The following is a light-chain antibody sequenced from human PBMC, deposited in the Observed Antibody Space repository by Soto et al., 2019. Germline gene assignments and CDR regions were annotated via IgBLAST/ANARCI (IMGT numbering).Light chain of an antibody. Sequence: QSVLTQSSSASASLGSSVKLTCTLSSGHSSYIIAWHQQQPGKAPRYLMKLEGSGSYNKGSGVPDRFSGSSSGADRYLTISNLQFEDEADYYCETWDSNTHTVFSGGTKLTVL. V-gene: IGLV4-60*02. J-gene: IGLJ3*02. CDR1: SGHSSYI. CDR3: ETWDSNTHTV. CDR2: LEGSGSY.